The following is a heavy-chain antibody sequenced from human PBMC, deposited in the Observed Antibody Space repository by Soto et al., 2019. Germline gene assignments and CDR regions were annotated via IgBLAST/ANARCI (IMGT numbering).Heavy chain of an antibody. J-gene: IGHJ6*02. CDR3: TTDLGDSSGYRPV. CDR1: GFTFMNAW. D-gene: IGHD3-22*01. CDR2: IKSKTDGGTT. V-gene: IGHV3-15*01. Sequence: GGSLRLSCAASGFTFMNAWMSWVRQAPGKGLEWVGRIKSKTDGGTTDYAAPVKGRFTISRDDSKNTLYLQMNSLKTEDTAVYYCTTDLGDSSGYRPVWGQGTTVTVSS.